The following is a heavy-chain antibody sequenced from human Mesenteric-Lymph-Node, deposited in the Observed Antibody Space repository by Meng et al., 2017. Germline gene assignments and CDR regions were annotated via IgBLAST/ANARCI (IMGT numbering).Heavy chain of an antibody. CDR1: GDSFRSNCCY. J-gene: IGHJ4*02. CDR2: VYYSGST. D-gene: IGHD1-1*01. Sequence: VQLQELGPGLVRPSETLSLTCTGSGDSFRSNCCYWSWIRQPPGKGLEWIGYVYYSGSTNYNPSLKSRVTISVDTSKNQFSLKLNSVTAADTAVYYCARERSRNDVGYFDYWGRGNLVTVSS. CDR3: ARERSRNDVGYFDY. V-gene: IGHV4-61*01.